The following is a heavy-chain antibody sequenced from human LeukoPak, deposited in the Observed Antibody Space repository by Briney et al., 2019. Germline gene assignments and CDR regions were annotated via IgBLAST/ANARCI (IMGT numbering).Heavy chain of an antibody. CDR1: GGSISSGDYY. D-gene: IGHD6-13*01. CDR3: ARHDSSWIDY. J-gene: IGHJ4*02. V-gene: IGHV4-30-4*01. Sequence: SETLSLTCTVPGGSISSGDYYWSWIRQPPGKGLEWIGYIYYSGNTYYDPSLKSRVTIFVDTSKNQFSLKLTSVTAADTAVYYCARHDSSWIDYWGQGTLVTVAS. CDR2: IYYSGNT.